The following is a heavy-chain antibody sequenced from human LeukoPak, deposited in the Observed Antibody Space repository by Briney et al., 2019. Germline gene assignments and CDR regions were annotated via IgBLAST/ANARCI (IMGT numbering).Heavy chain of an antibody. CDR2: INHSGST. D-gene: IGHD2-15*01. CDR3: ARKLVGAFDI. J-gene: IGHJ3*02. Sequence: SSETLSLTCAVYGGSFSGYYWSWIRQPPGKGLEWIGEINHSGSTNYNPSLKSRVTISVDTSKNQFSLKLSSVTAADTAVYYCARKLVGAFDIWGQGTMVTVSS. CDR1: GGSFSGYY. V-gene: IGHV4-34*01.